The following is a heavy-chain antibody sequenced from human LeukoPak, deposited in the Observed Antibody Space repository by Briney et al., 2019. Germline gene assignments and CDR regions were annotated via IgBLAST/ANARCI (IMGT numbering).Heavy chain of an antibody. J-gene: IGHJ6*03. Sequence: SETLSLTCSVSGGSISSYYWSWIRQPPGKGLEWIAFIHYTGSTNYSPSLKSRVTISVDSSKNQVSLKLSSVTAADTAVYYCARHPGKYNYYYMDVWGKGTTVTVSS. CDR3: ARHPGKYNYYYMDV. D-gene: IGHD4-23*01. CDR2: IHYTGST. V-gene: IGHV4-59*08. CDR1: GGSISSYY.